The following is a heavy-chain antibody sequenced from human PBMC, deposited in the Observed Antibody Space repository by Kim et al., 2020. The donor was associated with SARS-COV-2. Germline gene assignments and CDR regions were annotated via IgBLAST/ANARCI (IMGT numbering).Heavy chain of an antibody. CDR2: INWSSDSI. V-gene: IGHV3-9*01. CDR1: GFTFDDYA. CDR3: VKDISRGAVPRGAMDV. Sequence: GGSLRLSCATSGFTFDDYAMHWVRQGPGKGLEWVSGINWSSDSIGYAGSVTGRFTISRDNAKKSLYLQMSSLSTEDTAVYFCVKDISRGAVPRGAMDVWGQGTTVTVSS. D-gene: IGHD2-21*01. J-gene: IGHJ6*02.